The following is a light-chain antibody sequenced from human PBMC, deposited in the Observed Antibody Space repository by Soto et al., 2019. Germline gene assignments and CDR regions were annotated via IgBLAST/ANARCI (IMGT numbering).Light chain of an antibody. J-gene: IGLJ2*01. CDR1: SSDVGGYHY. CDR3: SSFAGNNKLV. CDR2: EVS. V-gene: IGLV2-8*01. Sequence: QSALTQPPSASGSPGQSVTISCTGTSSDVGGYHYVSWYQQHPGKAPKIRISEVSKRPSGVHDRFSGSKSGNTASLTVSGVQAEDEAGYYCSSFAGNNKLVFGRGTEVAVL.